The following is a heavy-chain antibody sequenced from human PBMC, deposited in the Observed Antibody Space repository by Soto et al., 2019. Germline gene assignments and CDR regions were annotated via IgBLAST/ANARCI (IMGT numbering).Heavy chain of an antibody. Sequence: GGSLRLSCAGSGFTLNSFFMHWVRHAPGKGLMWVSRISNDGSSTTYADSVKGRFTISRDNARNTLYLQMNSLRADDTAVYFCVRDQDSRGYSVFNLWGQGA. CDR1: GFTLNSFF. J-gene: IGHJ5*02. CDR2: ISNDGSST. D-gene: IGHD3-22*01. V-gene: IGHV3-74*01. CDR3: VRDQDSRGYSVFNL.